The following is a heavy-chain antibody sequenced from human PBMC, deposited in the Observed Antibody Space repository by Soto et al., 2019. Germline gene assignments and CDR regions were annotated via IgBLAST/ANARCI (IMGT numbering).Heavy chain of an antibody. J-gene: IGHJ5*02. CDR1: GGTFSSYA. Sequence: QVQLVQSGAEVKKPGSSVKVSCKASGGTFSSYAISWVRQAPGQGLEWMGGIIPIFGTANYAQKFQGRVTITADESTSTAYMELSSLRSEDTAVYYCARESCTNGVCYWVGNWFDPWGQGNLVTVSS. CDR2: IIPIFGTA. CDR3: ARESCTNGVCYWVGNWFDP. D-gene: IGHD2-8*01. V-gene: IGHV1-69*01.